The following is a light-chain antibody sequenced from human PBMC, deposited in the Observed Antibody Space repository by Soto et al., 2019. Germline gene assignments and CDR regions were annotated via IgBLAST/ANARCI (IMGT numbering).Light chain of an antibody. CDR2: RTD. Sequence: QSVLTQPPSASGTPGQRVTSSCSGSRSNIGGNSVYWYQQLPGAAPKLLIYRTDQRPSGVPDRFSGSKSGTSASLAISGLRSEDEADYYCASWDDSLGVPNWVFGGGTKLTVL. CDR3: ASWDDSLGVPNWV. J-gene: IGLJ3*02. V-gene: IGLV1-47*01. CDR1: RSNIGGNS.